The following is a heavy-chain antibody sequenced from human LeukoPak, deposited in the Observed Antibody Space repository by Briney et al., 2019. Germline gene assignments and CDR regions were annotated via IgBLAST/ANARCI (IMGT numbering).Heavy chain of an antibody. CDR1: GGSFSGYY. Sequence: SETLSLTCAVYGGSFSGYYWSWIRQHPGKGLEWIGYIYYSGSTYYNPSLKSRVTISVDTSKNQFSLKLSSVTAADTAVYYCARGGERWLVQVDYWGQGTLVTVSS. D-gene: IGHD6-19*01. V-gene: IGHV4-31*11. J-gene: IGHJ4*02. CDR2: IYYSGST. CDR3: ARGGERWLVQVDY.